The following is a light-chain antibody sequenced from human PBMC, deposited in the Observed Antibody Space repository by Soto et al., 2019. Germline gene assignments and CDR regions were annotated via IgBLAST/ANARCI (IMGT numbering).Light chain of an antibody. J-gene: IGLJ1*01. CDR1: SSDVGGHNY. CDR2: EVS. V-gene: IGLV2-8*01. CDR3: SSYAGSNGV. Sequence: QSALTQPPSASGSPGQSVTISCTGTSSDVGGHNYVSWYQQHPGKAPKLMIYEVSKRPSGVPDRFSGSKSGNTASLTVSGLQAEDEADYYCSSYAGSNGVFGTGTKVTVL.